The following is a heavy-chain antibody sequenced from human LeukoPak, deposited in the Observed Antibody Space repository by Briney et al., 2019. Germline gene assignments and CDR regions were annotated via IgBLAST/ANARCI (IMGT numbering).Heavy chain of an antibody. CDR3: AKTDSGSYYRAYYFDP. CDR2: ISSSGSTI. Sequence: GGSLRLSCAASGFTFSSYEMNWVRQAPGKGLEWVSYISSSGSTIYYADSVKGRFTISRDNSKNTLYLQMNSLRAEDTAVYYCAKTDSGSYYRAYYFDPWGQGTLVTVSS. D-gene: IGHD1-26*01. CDR1: GFTFSSYE. V-gene: IGHV3-48*03. J-gene: IGHJ5*02.